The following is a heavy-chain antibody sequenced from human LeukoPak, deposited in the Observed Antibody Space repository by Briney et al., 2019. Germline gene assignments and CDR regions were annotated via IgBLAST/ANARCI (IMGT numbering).Heavy chain of an antibody. J-gene: IGHJ4*02. V-gene: IGHV4-39*07. CDR3: ASAQSNQMATKI. CDR1: GGSISSGVYY. D-gene: IGHD5-24*01. Sequence: SETLSLTCTVSGGSISSGVYYWGLIRQPPGKGLELIGRIYYSGSTYYNPSLKSRVTISVDTSKNQFSLKLSSVTAADTAVYYCASAQSNQMATKIWGQGTLVTVSS. CDR2: IYYSGST.